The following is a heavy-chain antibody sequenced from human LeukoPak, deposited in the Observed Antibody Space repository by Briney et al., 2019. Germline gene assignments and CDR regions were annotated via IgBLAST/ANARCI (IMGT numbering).Heavy chain of an antibody. D-gene: IGHD2-15*01. CDR3: ARDFVVVVAAHYYFDY. CDR1: GFTFSSYT. V-gene: IGHV3-21*01. Sequence: PGGSLRLSCAASGFTFSSYTINWVRQAPGKGLEWVSSISSSSSYIYYADSVKGRFTISRDNAKNSLYLQMNSLRAEDTAVYYCARDFVVVVAAHYYFDYWGQGTLVTVSS. J-gene: IGHJ4*02. CDR2: ISSSSSYI.